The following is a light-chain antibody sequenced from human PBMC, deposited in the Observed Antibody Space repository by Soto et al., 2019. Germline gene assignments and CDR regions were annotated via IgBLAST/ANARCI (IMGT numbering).Light chain of an antibody. CDR2: GAS. CDR1: QSVSSSY. CDR3: QQYGSP. J-gene: IGKJ2*01. V-gene: IGKV3-20*01. Sequence: EIVLTQSPGTLSLSPGERATLSCRASQSVSSSYLAWYQQKPGQAPRLLIYGASSRATGIPDRFSGSESGTDFTLTISRLEPEDFAVYYCQQYGSPFGQGTKLEIK.